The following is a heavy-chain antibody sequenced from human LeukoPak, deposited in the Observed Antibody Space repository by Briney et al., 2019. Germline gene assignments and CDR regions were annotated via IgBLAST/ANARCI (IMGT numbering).Heavy chain of an antibody. Sequence: GGSLRLSCAASGFTFSSYAMSWVRQAPGKGLEWVSAISGSGGSTYYADSVKGRFTISRDNSKNTLYLQMTSLRAEDTAVYSCAKVRRFPGDFDYWGQGTLVTVSS. CDR2: ISGSGGST. V-gene: IGHV3-23*01. CDR3: AKVRRFPGDFDY. J-gene: IGHJ4*02. CDR1: GFTFSSYA. D-gene: IGHD3-3*01.